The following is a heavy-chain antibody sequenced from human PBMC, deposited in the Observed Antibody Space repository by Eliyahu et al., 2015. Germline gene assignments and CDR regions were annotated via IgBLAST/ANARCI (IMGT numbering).Heavy chain of an antibody. V-gene: IGHV4-59*01. CDR1: GGSIRSYX. J-gene: IGHJ6*02. D-gene: IGHD6-19*01. CDR2: IYYSGST. CDR3: ARDQWAGDGMDV. Sequence: QVQLQESGPGLVKPSETLSLXCTVXGGSIRSYXXSWIRQPPGKGLEWIGYIYYSGSTNYNPSLKSRVTISVDTSKNQFSLKLSSVTAADTAVYYCARDQWAGDGMDVWGQGTTVTVSS.